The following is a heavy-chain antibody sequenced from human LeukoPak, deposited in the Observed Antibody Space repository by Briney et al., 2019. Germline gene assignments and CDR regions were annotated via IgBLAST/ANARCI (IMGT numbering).Heavy chain of an antibody. CDR3: ARRNPWFDP. J-gene: IGHJ5*02. V-gene: IGHV3-23*01. Sequence: GGSLRLSCAASGFTFSSYGMSWVRQAPGKGLEWVSAISGNGGATYYADSVKGRFSISRDNSRNTLYLQMSSLRAEDTAVYYCARRNPWFDPWGQGTLVTVSS. CDR2: ISGNGGAT. CDR1: GFTFSSYG.